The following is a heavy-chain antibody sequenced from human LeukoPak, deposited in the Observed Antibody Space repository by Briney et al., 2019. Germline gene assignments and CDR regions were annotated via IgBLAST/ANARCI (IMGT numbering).Heavy chain of an antibody. V-gene: IGHV4-59*01. J-gene: IGHJ5*02. CDR3: ARSRAFNSGAFDP. Sequence: SETLSLTCAVSGGSISSYYWSWIRQPPGKGLEWIGYIYYSGSTNYNPSLKSRVTISVDTSKNQFSLKLSSVTAADTAVYYCARSRAFNSGAFDPWGQGSLVTVSS. CDR2: IYYSGST. CDR1: GGSISSYY. D-gene: IGHD1-26*01.